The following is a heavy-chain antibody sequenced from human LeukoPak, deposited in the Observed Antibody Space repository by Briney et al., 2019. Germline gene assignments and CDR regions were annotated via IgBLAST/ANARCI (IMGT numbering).Heavy chain of an antibody. J-gene: IGHJ4*02. V-gene: IGHV4-59*11. Sequence: SETLSLTCTVSGGSIGSHYWSWIRQPPGKGLEWIGYIYYSGSTNYNPSLKSRVTISVDTSKNQFSLKLSSVTAADTAVYYCARAPDSGSYSYYFDYWGQGTLVTVSS. CDR1: GGSIGSHY. CDR2: IYYSGST. D-gene: IGHD1-26*01. CDR3: ARAPDSGSYSYYFDY.